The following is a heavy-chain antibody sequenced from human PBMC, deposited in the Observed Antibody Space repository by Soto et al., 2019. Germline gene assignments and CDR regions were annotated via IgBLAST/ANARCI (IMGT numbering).Heavy chain of an antibody. D-gene: IGHD3-10*01. CDR2: IYYSGST. V-gene: IGHV4-59*01. CDR1: GGSISSYY. Sequence: PSETLSLTCTVSGGSISSYYWSWIRQPPGKGLEWIGYIYYSGSTNYNPSLKSRVTISVDTSKNQFSLKLSSVTAADTDVYYCARDSVKGYYGSGSYSWFDPWGQGTLVTVSS. J-gene: IGHJ5*02. CDR3: ARDSVKGYYGSGSYSWFDP.